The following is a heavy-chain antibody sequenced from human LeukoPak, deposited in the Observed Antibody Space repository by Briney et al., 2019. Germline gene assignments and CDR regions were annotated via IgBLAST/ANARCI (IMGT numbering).Heavy chain of an antibody. CDR2: ISYDGSNK. CDR1: GFTFSSYG. D-gene: IGHD2-2*02. CDR3: GRGFSIVPAGIPDY. Sequence: GGSLRLSCAASGFTFSSYGMHWVRQAPGKGLEWVAVISYDGSNKYYADSVKGRFTISRDNAKNTLYLQMNSLRAEDTAVYYCGRGFSIVPAGIPDYWGLGTLVTVSS. V-gene: IGHV3-30*03. J-gene: IGHJ4*02.